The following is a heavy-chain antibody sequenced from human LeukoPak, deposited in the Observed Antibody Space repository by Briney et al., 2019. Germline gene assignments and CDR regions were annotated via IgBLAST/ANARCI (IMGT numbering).Heavy chain of an antibody. CDR2: IYYSGST. CDR1: GGSISSGDYY. Sequence: SQTLSLTCTVSGGSISSGDYYWSWIRQPPGKGLEWIGYIYYSGSTYYNPSLKSRVTISVDTSKNQFSLKLGSVTAADTAVYYCAREGRFLEWLLYDYWGQGTLVTVSS. CDR3: AREGRFLEWLLYDY. D-gene: IGHD3-3*01. J-gene: IGHJ4*02. V-gene: IGHV4-30-4*01.